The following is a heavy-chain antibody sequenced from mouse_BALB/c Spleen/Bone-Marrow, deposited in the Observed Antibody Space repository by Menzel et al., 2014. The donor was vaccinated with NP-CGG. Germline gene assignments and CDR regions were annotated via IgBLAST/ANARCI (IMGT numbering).Heavy chain of an antibody. Sequence: EVKLVESGPGLVKPFQSLSPTCTVTGYSITSDYAWNWIRQFPGNKLEWMGYISYSGSFSYNPSLKSRISVTRDTSKNHFFLQLNSVTAEDTATYYCARSGGKRYFAVCGAATSVTVFS. CDR1: GYSITSDYA. J-gene: IGHJ1*01. CDR3: ARSGGKRYFAV. D-gene: IGHD1-1*02. CDR2: ISYSGSF. V-gene: IGHV3-2*02.